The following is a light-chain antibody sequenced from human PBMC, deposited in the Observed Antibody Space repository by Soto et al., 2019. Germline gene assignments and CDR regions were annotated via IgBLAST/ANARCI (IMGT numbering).Light chain of an antibody. CDR2: DAS. J-gene: IGKJ5*01. CDR1: ESVSRH. CDR3: QQYNNWPPN. V-gene: IGKV3-15*01. Sequence: EVVVTQSPATLSVSPGERATLSCRASESVSRHLAWYQQRPGQAPRLLIFDASTRATGVPARFSGTGSGTEFTLTISTLQSEDIAVYYCQQYNNWPPNFGQGTRLQIK.